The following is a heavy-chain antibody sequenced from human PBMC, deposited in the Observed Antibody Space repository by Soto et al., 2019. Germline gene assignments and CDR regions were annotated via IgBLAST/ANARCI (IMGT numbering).Heavy chain of an antibody. CDR1: GYTFTSYY. J-gene: IGHJ6*02. V-gene: IGHV1-46*01. Sequence: ASVKVSCKASGYTFTSYYMHWVRQAPGQGLEWMGIINPSGGSTSYAQKFQGRVTMTRDTSTSTVYMELSSLRSEVTAVYYCARDVVDSSSWYANYYYYGMDVWGQGTTVTVSS. D-gene: IGHD6-13*01. CDR3: ARDVVDSSSWYANYYYYGMDV. CDR2: INPSGGST.